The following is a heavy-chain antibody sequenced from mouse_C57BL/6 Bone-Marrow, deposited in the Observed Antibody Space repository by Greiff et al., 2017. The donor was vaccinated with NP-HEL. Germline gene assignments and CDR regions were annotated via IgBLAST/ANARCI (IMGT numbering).Heavy chain of an antibody. CDR2: FYPGSGSI. J-gene: IGHJ4*01. D-gene: IGHD2-2*01. CDR1: GYTFTEYT. V-gene: IGHV1-62-2*01. CDR3: ARHEEYGYPYYAMDY. Sequence: LQESGAELVKPGASVKLSCKASGYTFTEYTINWVKQRSGQGLEWIGWFYPGSGSIKYNEKFKDKATLTAAKSSSTVYMELSRLTSEDAAVYFCARHEEYGYPYYAMDYWGQGTSVTVSS.